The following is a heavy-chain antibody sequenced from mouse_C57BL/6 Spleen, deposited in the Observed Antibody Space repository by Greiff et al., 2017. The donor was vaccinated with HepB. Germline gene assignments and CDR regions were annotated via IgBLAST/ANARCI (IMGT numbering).Heavy chain of an antibody. CDR3: ARCENYGSSYSY. V-gene: IGHV1-64*01. CDR2: IHPNSGST. J-gene: IGHJ2*01. CDR1: GYTFTSYW. Sequence: QVQLKQPGAELVKPGASVKLSCKASGYTFTSYWMHWVKQRPGQGLEWIGMIHPNSGSTNYNEKFKSKATLTVDKSSSTAYMQLSSLTSEDSAVYYCARCENYGSSYSYWGQGTTLTVSS. D-gene: IGHD1-1*01.